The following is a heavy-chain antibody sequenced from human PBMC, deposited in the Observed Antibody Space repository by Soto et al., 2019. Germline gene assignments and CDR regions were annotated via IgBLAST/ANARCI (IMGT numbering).Heavy chain of an antibody. Sequence: EVQLVQSGAEVKKPGESLKISCKASGYSFTSYRIAWVRQMPGKGLEWMGIIYPGDSVTTYSPSFQGQVTISADTSISTAYLQWSSLKASDTAMYYCARRGYDSSGYLARWFDPWGQGTLVTVSS. D-gene: IGHD3-22*01. CDR3: ARRGYDSSGYLARWFDP. J-gene: IGHJ5*02. CDR1: GYSFTSYR. CDR2: IYPGDSVT. V-gene: IGHV5-51*03.